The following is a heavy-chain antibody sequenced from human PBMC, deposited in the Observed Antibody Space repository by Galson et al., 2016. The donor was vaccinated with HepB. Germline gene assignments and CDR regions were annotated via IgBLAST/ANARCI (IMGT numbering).Heavy chain of an antibody. CDR2: ISGSGGST. V-gene: IGHV3-23*01. CDR1: GFIFSNYA. J-gene: IGHJ6*02. Sequence: SLRLSCAASGFIFSNYAMSWVRQVPGKGLEWVSAISGSGGSTHYADSVKGRFTISRDNSKNTLYLQMNSLRAADTAVYYCAKAVTRNTIFGVVTGKEGAHYGMDVWGQGTTVTVSS. D-gene: IGHD3-3*01. CDR3: AKAVTRNTIFGVVTGKEGAHYGMDV.